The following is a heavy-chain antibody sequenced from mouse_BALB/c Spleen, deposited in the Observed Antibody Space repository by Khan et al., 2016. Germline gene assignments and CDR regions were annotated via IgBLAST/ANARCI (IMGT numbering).Heavy chain of an antibody. CDR1: GFTFSDAW. V-gene: IGHV6-6*01. CDR3: TGYDYDEVAY. Sequence: EVKLEASGGGLVQPGGSMKLSCEASGFTFSDAWMDWVRQSPEKGLEWVAEIRSKANNHAIYYTESVKGRFTISRDDSKSSVYLQMNSLRAEDSGTYYCTGYDYDEVAYWGQGTLVTVSA. D-gene: IGHD2-4*01. CDR2: IRSKANNHAI. J-gene: IGHJ3*01.